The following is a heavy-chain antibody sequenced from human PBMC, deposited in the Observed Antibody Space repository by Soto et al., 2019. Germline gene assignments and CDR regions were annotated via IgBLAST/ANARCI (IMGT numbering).Heavy chain of an antibody. D-gene: IGHD6-19*01. V-gene: IGHV1-2*04. CDR2: INPTTGAT. CDR1: GYTFTAQY. J-gene: IGHJ5*02. CDR3: AKGDSSWVSWFDP. Sequence: ASVQVSCKASGYTFTAQYLHSVRKAPGEGLEWMGWINPTTGATRYAQKFQGWVTMTRDTSMSTAYLEVRSLRPDDTAVYYCAKGDSSWVSWFDPWGQGTLVTVS.